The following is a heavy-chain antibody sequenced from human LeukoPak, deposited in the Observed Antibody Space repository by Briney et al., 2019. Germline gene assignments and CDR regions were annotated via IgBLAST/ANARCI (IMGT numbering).Heavy chain of an antibody. D-gene: IGHD2/OR15-2a*01. Sequence: PGGSLRLSCAASGFTFSSYWMRWVRQAPGKGPVWVSRVDVHGQGTAYADSVKGRFTISRDNAKNTLSLQMNSLSAEDTAVYYCARSNYDSTTFYYHLDLWGQGTLVTVSS. CDR3: ARSNYDSTTFYYHLDL. CDR1: GFTFSSYW. CDR2: VDVHGQGT. V-gene: IGHV3-74*01. J-gene: IGHJ5*02.